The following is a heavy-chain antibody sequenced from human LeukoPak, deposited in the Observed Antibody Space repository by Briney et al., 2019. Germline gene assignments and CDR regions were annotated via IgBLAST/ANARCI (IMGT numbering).Heavy chain of an antibody. V-gene: IGHV3-21*01. D-gene: IGHD6-6*01. CDR3: ARDIIAARPGNWFDP. Sequence: GGSLRLSCAASGFTFSSYSMNWVRQAPGKGLEWVSSISSSSSYIYYADSVKGRFTISRDNAKNSLYLQMNRLRAEDTAVYYYARDIIAARPGNWFDPWGQGTLVTVSS. J-gene: IGHJ5*02. CDR1: GFTFSSYS. CDR2: ISSSSSYI.